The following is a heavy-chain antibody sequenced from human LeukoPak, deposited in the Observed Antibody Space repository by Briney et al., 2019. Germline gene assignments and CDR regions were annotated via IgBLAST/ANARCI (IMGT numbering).Heavy chain of an antibody. J-gene: IGHJ6*03. V-gene: IGHV4-39*01. CDR3: ARPAAPGTFYYYMDV. CDR2: MYSSGST. CDR1: GGSITSSNYY. Sequence: PSETLSLTCTVSGGSITSSNYYWGWIRQPPGKGLEWIGTMYSSGSTYHNPSLKSRVTMSVDTSKNQFSLRLSSVTAADTAAYYCARPAAPGTFYYYMDVWGKGTTVTVSS. D-gene: IGHD3-10*01.